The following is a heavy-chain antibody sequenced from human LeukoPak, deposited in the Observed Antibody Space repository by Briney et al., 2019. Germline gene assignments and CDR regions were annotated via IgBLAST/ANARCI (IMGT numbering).Heavy chain of an antibody. Sequence: PSETLSLTCTVSGGSISTYYWSWIRQPPVKGLEWIGYIYTSESTNYNPSLKSRVTISVDTSKNQFSLMLSSVTAADTAFHYCARRRTTGTTGYFDYWGRGILVTVSS. CDR1: GGSISTYY. J-gene: IGHJ4*02. V-gene: IGHV4-4*09. CDR2: IYTSEST. CDR3: ARRRTTGTTGYFDY. D-gene: IGHD1-1*01.